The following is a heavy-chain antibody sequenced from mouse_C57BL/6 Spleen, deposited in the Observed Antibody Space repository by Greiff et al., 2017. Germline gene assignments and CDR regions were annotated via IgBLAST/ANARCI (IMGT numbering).Heavy chain of an antibody. CDR1: GFSLTSYG. D-gene: IGHD1-1*01. J-gene: IGHJ4*01. Sequence: VQRVESGPGLVQPSQSLSITCTVSGFSLTSYGVHWVRQSPGKGLEWLGVLWSGGSTDYNAAFISRLSISKDNSKSQVFYKMNSLQADDTAIYYCARKWEYYVTMDCWGQGASVTVST. CDR3: ARKWEYYVTMDC. V-gene: IGHV2-2*01. CDR2: LWSGGST.